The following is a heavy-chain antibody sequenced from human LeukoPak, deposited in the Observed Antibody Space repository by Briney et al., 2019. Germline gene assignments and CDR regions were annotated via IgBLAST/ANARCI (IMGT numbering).Heavy chain of an antibody. V-gene: IGHV4-59*08. CDR1: GGSISSYY. Sequence: PSETLSLTCTVSGGSISSYYWSWIRQPPGKGLEWIGYNYYSGSTNYNPSLKSRVTISVDTSKNQFSLKLSSVTAADTAVYYCARLYYYDSSGYYYFDNWGQGTLVTVSS. D-gene: IGHD3-22*01. J-gene: IGHJ4*02. CDR3: ARLYYYDSSGYYYFDN. CDR2: NYYSGST.